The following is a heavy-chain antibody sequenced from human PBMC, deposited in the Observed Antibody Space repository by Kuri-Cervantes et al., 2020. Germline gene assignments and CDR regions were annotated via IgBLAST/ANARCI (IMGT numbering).Heavy chain of an antibody. Sequence: ASVKVSCKASGGTFSSYAISWVRQAPGQGLEWMGWMDPNGGNTGYAQKFQGRVTMTRNTSISTAYMELNRLTSDDTAVYFCARTVTNIDMDVWGKGTTVTVSS. J-gene: IGHJ6*03. CDR3: ARTVTNIDMDV. V-gene: IGHV1-8*02. CDR2: MDPNGGNT. CDR1: GGTFSSYA. D-gene: IGHD1-1*01.